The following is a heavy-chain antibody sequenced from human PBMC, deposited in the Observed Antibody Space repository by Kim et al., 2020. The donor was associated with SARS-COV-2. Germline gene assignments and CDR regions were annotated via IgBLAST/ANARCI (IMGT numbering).Heavy chain of an antibody. D-gene: IGHD4-17*01. CDR3: ARGEWVTMGGRLGWFDP. Sequence: SVKVSCKASGGTFSSYAISWVRQAPGQGLEWMGGIIPIFGTANYAQKFQGRVTITADESTSTAYMELSSLRSEDTAVYYCARGEWVTMGGRLGWFDPWGQGTLVTVSS. V-gene: IGHV1-69*13. J-gene: IGHJ5*02. CDR2: IIPIFGTA. CDR1: GGTFSSYA.